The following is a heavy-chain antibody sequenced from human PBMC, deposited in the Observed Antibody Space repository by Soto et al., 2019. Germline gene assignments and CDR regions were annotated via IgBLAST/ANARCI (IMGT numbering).Heavy chain of an antibody. CDR1: GGTFSSYA. J-gene: IGHJ6*02. CDR2: IIPIFGTA. Sequence: QVQLVQSGAEVKKPGSSVKVSCKASGGTFSSYAISWVRQAPGQGLEWMGGIIPIFGTANYAQKFQGRVTITADESTSTAYMELSSLRSDDTAVYYCARDSSSWPKRYYYYYGTDVRGQGTTVTVSS. CDR3: ARDSSSWPKRYYYYYGTDV. D-gene: IGHD6-13*01. V-gene: IGHV1-69*01.